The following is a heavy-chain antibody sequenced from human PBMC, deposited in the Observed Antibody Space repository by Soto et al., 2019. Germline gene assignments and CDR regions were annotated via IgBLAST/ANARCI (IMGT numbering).Heavy chain of an antibody. D-gene: IGHD6-19*01. Sequence: QVQLQQWGAGLLKPSENLSLTCAVYGGSFSGYYWSWIRQPPGKGLEWIGEINHSGSTNYNPSLKSRVTISVDTSKNQFSLKLSSVTAADTAVYYCARVAIAVAGIDYWGQGTLVTVSS. J-gene: IGHJ4*02. CDR2: INHSGST. CDR3: ARVAIAVAGIDY. CDR1: GGSFSGYY. V-gene: IGHV4-34*01.